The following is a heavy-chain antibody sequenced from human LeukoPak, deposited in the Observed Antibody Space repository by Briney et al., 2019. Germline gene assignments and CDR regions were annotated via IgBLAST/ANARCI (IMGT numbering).Heavy chain of an antibody. CDR1: GYTFTAYY. D-gene: IGHD3-16*01. V-gene: IGHV1-46*01. CDR3: VREKSGGTYDY. Sequence: EASVKVSCKGSGYTFTAYYIQWVGQAPGQGLEWMGTIRPGDTRTTYAQKFQGRVTMTWDMSTTTGYMELSSLRSEDTAVYYCVREKSGGTYDYWGQGTLVTVSS. CDR2: IRPGDTRT. J-gene: IGHJ4*02.